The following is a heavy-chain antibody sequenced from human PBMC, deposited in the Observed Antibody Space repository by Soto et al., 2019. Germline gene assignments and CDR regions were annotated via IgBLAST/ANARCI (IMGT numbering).Heavy chain of an antibody. J-gene: IGHJ6*02. Sequence: QAQLEQSGGEVKKPGSSVKVSCKASRVAFSKFIVTWVRQAPGLGLEWVGGIIPIFGTANYAQKVQGRVTITAEESTSTSYIEVNNLRSEYTAVYYCAKVRYSSPMGYYYGMDVWGQGTTVTVSS. CDR3: AKVRYSSPMGYYYGMDV. CDR2: IIPIFGTA. D-gene: IGHD6-19*01. CDR1: RVAFSKFI. V-gene: IGHV1-69*01.